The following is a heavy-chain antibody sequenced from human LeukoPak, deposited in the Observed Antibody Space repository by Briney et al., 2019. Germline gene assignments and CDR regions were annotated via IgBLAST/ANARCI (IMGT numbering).Heavy chain of an antibody. V-gene: IGHV3-33*03. CDR3: AKYMSSGY. CDR1: GFIFSNYG. J-gene: IGHJ4*02. Sequence: GGSLRLSCAASGFIFSNYGMHWVRQAPGKGLEWVAVIWFDGSERYYADSVKGRFTISRDKSNNTLNLQLNSLRAEDTAVYFCAKYMSSGYWGQGTLVTVSS. D-gene: IGHD6-19*01. CDR2: IWFDGSER.